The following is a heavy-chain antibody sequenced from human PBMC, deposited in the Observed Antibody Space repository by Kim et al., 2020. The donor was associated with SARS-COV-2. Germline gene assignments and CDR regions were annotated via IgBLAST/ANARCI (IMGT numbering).Heavy chain of an antibody. CDR2: INPSGTTT. Sequence: ASVKVSCKASGTTFTGDYMHWVRQAPGQGLEWMGIINPSGTTTTYAQKFQGRLTLTRDTSTSTVYMELSSLTSEDTAVFYCARWYYDSGSPRHAFDHWGQGTLVTVSS. CDR1: GTTFTGDY. J-gene: IGHJ4*02. CDR3: ARWYYDSGSPRHAFDH. D-gene: IGHD3-10*01. V-gene: IGHV1-46*01.